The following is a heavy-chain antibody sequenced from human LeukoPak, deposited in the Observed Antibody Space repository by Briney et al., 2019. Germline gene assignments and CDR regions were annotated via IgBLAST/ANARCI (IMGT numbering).Heavy chain of an antibody. CDR1: GFTFSSYA. CDR2: ISGGGGNT. CDR3: AKGGDFDSASYYSH. J-gene: IGHJ4*02. V-gene: IGHV3-23*01. D-gene: IGHD3-22*01. Sequence: GGSLRLSCAASGFTFSSYAMSWVRQAPGKGLEWVSVISGGGGNTYYADSMKGRFTISRDNSKKTLHLRMNSLRAEDSAVYYCAKGGDFDSASYYSHWGQGILVTVSS.